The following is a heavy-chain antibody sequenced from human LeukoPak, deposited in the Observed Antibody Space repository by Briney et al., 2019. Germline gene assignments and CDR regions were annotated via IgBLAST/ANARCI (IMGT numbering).Heavy chain of an antibody. V-gene: IGHV5-51*01. CDR1: GYSYSIYW. J-gene: IGHJ4*02. CDR3: ARLGTMLRGVIDY. D-gene: IGHD3-10*01. Sequence: GESLKISCKGSGYSYSIYWIVWVRQMPGKGLEWMGIIYPGDSDTRYSPSFQGQVTISVDKTIRTAYLQWSSLKASDTAMYYRARLGTMLRGVIDYWGQGTLVTVSS. CDR2: IYPGDSDT.